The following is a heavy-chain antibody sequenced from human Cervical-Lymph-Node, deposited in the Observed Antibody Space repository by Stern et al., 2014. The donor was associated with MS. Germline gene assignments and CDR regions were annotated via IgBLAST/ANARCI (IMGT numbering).Heavy chain of an antibody. D-gene: IGHD3-9*01. CDR3: AREGRFFDWLSH. J-gene: IGHJ4*01. CDR2: INPKTGTT. Sequence: QVQLMQSGAEVKKPGASVRVSCRPSGYTFTDSFIHWVRQAPGQGLEWLGRINPKTGTTNSPQKFQGRITMTRDTSISTAYMELKRLTYDDTAVYYCAREGRFFDWLSHWGQGAQVTVSS. CDR1: GYTFTDSF. V-gene: IGHV1-2*06.